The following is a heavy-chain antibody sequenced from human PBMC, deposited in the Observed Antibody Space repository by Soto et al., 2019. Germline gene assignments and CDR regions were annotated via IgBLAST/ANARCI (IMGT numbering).Heavy chain of an antibody. CDR3: ARPDFGDYWYFDL. J-gene: IGHJ2*01. Sequence: QDQLVQSGAEVKKPGSSVKVSCKAFGGPFSSHTFSWVRQAPGHGLEWMGRIIPALGTTTYAQKFQGRVTSTADESVTTVYMELNSLRTQDTAVYYCARPDFGDYWYFDLWGRGTLVTVSS. CDR2: IIPALGTT. V-gene: IGHV1-69*08. D-gene: IGHD4-17*01. CDR1: GGPFSSHT.